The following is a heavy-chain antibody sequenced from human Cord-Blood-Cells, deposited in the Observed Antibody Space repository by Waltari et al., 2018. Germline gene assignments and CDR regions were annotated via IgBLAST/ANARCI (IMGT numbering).Heavy chain of an antibody. CDR1: GFTFSSYW. CDR3: AKTPGYSSSWYAEYFQH. D-gene: IGHD6-13*01. CDR2: IKQDGSDK. J-gene: IGHJ1*01. V-gene: IGHV3-7*01. Sequence: EVQLVESGGGLVQPGGSLRLSCAASGFTFSSYWMSWVRQAPGKGLEWVANIKQDGSDKYYVDSVKGRFTISRDNAKNSLYLQMNSLRAEDTAVYYCAKTPGYSSSWYAEYFQHWGQGTLVTVSS.